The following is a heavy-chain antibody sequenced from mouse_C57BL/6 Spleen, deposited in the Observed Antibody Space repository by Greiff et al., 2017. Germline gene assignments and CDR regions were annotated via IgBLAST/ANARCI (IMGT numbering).Heavy chain of an antibody. CDR2: IDPSDSYT. Sequence: QVQLKQPGAELVMPGASVKLSCKASGYTFTSYWMHWVKQRPGQGLEWIGEIDPSDSYTNYNQKFKGKSTLTVDKSSSTAYMQLSSLTSEDSAVYYCARSDYYGSKYFDYWGQGTTLTVSS. CDR1: GYTFTSYW. V-gene: IGHV1-69*01. J-gene: IGHJ2*01. D-gene: IGHD1-1*01. CDR3: ARSDYYGSKYFDY.